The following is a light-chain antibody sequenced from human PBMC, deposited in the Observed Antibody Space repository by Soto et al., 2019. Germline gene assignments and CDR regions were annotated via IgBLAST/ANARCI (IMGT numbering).Light chain of an antibody. CDR2: GAS. Sequence: DIQMTQSPPSVSASVGDRVTITFRAIQDVGKWLAWYQQKPGKAPTLLIHGASSLQSGVPPRYSGSGYGTDFTLTISSLQPEDFATYYCQQANSFPITFGQGTRLEIK. CDR3: QQANSFPIT. J-gene: IGKJ5*01. CDR1: QDVGKW. V-gene: IGKV1-12*01.